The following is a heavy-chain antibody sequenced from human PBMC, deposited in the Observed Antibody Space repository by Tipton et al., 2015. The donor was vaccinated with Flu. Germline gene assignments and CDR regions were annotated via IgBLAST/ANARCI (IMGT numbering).Heavy chain of an antibody. Sequence: TLSLTCTVSGGSLSSYFWSWIRQPPGKGLEWLGYIYYTGSTNYSPSLKSRVTISLDTSENQLSLKLNSMTAADTAVYYCARVNRGFFDYWGQGTLVTVSS. CDR2: IYYTGST. V-gene: IGHV4-59*01. J-gene: IGHJ4*02. D-gene: IGHD1/OR15-1a*01. CDR1: GGSLSSYF. CDR3: ARVNRGFFDY.